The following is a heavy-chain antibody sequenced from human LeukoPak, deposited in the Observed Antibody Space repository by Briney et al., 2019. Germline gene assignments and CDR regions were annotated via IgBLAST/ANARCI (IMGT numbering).Heavy chain of an antibody. D-gene: IGHD2-2*02. J-gene: IGHJ6*02. V-gene: IGHV1-69*13. CDR2: IIPIFGTA. Sequence: SVTVSCKASGGTFSSYAISWVRQAPGQGLEWMGGIIPIFGTANYAQKFQGRVTISAGESTSTAYMELSSLRSEDTAVYYCAREDVVVPAAIRGGYYYYYGMDVWGQGTTVTVSS. CDR3: AREDVVVPAAIRGGYYYYYGMDV. CDR1: GGTFSSYA.